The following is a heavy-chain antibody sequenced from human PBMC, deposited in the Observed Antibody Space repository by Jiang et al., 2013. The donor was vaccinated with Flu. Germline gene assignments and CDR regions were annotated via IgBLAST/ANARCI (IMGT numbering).Heavy chain of an antibody. D-gene: IGHD1-14*01. Sequence: GLLKPSETLSLTCVVYGGSVSGSYWNWIRQTPGKGLEWIGENTHSGRAKYNPSLKSRVTISVDTSKNQLSLKLTSVTAADTALYYCVRSPGRYLFDYWGQGTLVTVSS. CDR2: NTHSGRA. V-gene: IGHV4-34*01. CDR3: VRSPGRYLFDY. CDR1: GGSVSGSY. J-gene: IGHJ4*02.